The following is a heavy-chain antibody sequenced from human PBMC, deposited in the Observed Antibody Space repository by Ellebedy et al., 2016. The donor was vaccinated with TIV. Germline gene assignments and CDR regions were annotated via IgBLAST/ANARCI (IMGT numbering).Heavy chain of an antibody. CDR3: ARGGTFGGY. CDR1: GFTVSNNY. D-gene: IGHD2/OR15-2a*01. J-gene: IGHJ4*02. V-gene: IGHV3-66*01. Sequence: GESLKISCAASGFTVSNNYMRWVRQAPGKGLEWVSLIYSGGNTYYADSVRGRFTISRYKSKNTLHLKMNSRRAEDTAVYYCARGGTFGGYWGRGTLVTVSS. CDR2: IYSGGNT.